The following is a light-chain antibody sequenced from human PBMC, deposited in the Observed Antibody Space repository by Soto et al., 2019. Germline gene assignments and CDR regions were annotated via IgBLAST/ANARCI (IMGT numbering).Light chain of an antibody. CDR1: QNVNGW. Sequence: IQMPRTPSTCSASVETTVTSTCRASQNVNGWLAWYQQKPGKAPKLLINKASTLESGVPSRFSGRGFGTEFTLTISCLQTDDFATYYCQQYYSQCTFGQGTMVDI. CDR3: QQYYSQCT. V-gene: IGKV1-5*03. J-gene: IGKJ1*01. CDR2: KAS.